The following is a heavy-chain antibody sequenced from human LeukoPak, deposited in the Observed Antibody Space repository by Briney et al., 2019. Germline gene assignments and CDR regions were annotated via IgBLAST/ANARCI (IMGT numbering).Heavy chain of an antibody. CDR1: GFTFSSYE. CDR3: ARVLGDYVSTSHWFDP. Sequence: PGGSLRLSCAASGFTFSSYEMNWVRQAPGKGLEWVSDISSSGSTIYYADSVKGRFTISRDNAKNSLYLQMNSLRAEDTAVYYCARVLGDYVSTSHWFDPWGQGTLVTVSS. D-gene: IGHD4-17*01. V-gene: IGHV3-48*03. J-gene: IGHJ5*02. CDR2: ISSSGSTI.